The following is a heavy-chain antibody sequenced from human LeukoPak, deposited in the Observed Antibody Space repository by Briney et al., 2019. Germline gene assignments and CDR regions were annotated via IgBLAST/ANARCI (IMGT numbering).Heavy chain of an antibody. J-gene: IGHJ4*02. D-gene: IGHD3-3*01. CDR1: GFTFSNAW. Sequence: GGSLRLSCAASGFTFSNAWMSWVRQAPGKGLEWVGRIKSKTDGGTTDYDAPVKGRFTISRDDSKNTLYLQMNSLKTEDTAVYYCTTGQNYDDFDYWGQGTLVTVSS. CDR2: IKSKTDGGTT. V-gene: IGHV3-15*01. CDR3: TTGQNYDDFDY.